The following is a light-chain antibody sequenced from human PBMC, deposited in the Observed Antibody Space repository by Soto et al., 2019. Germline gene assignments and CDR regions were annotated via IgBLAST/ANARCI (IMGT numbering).Light chain of an antibody. CDR2: GAS. CDR3: QQYNNWPTLT. Sequence: EIEMTQSPATLSVSPGERATLSCRASQSVSSNLAWYQQKPGQPPRLLIYGASSRVAGIPARFSGSGSGTEFTLTISSLQSEDFAVYYCQQYNNWPTLTFGGGTKVEIK. CDR1: QSVSSN. V-gene: IGKV3-15*01. J-gene: IGKJ4*01.